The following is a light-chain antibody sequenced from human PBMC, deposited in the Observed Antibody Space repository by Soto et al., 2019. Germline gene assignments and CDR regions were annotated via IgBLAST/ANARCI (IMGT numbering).Light chain of an antibody. J-gene: IGLJ3*02. V-gene: IGLV2-18*02. CDR3: SSFTSSNTWV. CDR2: EVS. Sequence: QSALTQPPSVSGSPGQSVTISCTGTSSDVGSYNRVSWYQQPPGTAPKLSIYEVSNRPSGVPDRFFGSKSGNTASLTISGLQAEDEADYYCSSFTSSNTWVFGGGTKVTVL. CDR1: SSDVGSYNR.